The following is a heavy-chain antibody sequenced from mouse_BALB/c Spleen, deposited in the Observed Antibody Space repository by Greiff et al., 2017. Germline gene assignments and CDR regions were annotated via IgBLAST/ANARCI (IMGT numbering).Heavy chain of an antibody. Sequence: EVKLVESGGGLVQPGGSLRLSCATSGFTFTDYYMSWVRQPPGKALEWLGFIRNKANGYTTEYSASVKGRFTISRDNSQSILYLQMNTLRAEDSATYYCARDGYYDAMDYWGQGTSVIVSS. J-gene: IGHJ4*01. V-gene: IGHV7-3*02. D-gene: IGHD2-2*01. CDR1: GFTFTDYY. CDR3: ARDGYYDAMDY. CDR2: IRNKANGYTT.